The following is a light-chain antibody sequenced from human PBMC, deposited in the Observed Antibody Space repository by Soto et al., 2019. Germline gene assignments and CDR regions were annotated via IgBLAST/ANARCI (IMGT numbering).Light chain of an antibody. V-gene: IGKV3-20*01. J-gene: IGKJ1*01. CDR2: GVS. Sequence: EIVLTQSPGTLSLSPGEKATLSCRASQSVGDTFLSWYQQKPGLAPRLLIYGVSNRTTGIPDRFSGSWSWTEFILTISRLEPEDFALYYCGQFVSSPPRTFGQGTKVESK. CDR3: GQFVSSPPRT. CDR1: QSVGDTF.